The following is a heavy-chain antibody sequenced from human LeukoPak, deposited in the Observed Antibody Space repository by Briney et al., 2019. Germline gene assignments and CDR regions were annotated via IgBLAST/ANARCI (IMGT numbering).Heavy chain of an antibody. CDR2: ISGSGGST. Sequence: GGSLRLSCATSGFTFSSYAMSWVRQAPGKGLDWVSAISGSGGSTYYADSVKGRFTISRDNSKNTLYLQMNSLKTEDTAVYYCTTGVDLRYFDWLSPIDYWGQGTLVTVSS. V-gene: IGHV3-23*01. CDR3: TTGVDLRYFDWLSPIDY. D-gene: IGHD3-9*01. CDR1: GFTFSSYA. J-gene: IGHJ4*02.